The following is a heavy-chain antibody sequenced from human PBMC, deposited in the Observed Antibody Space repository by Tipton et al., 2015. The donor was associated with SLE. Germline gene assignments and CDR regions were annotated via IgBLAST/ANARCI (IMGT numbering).Heavy chain of an antibody. J-gene: IGHJ6*02. CDR3: ARSRRSSSSDYYYYGMDV. D-gene: IGHD6-6*01. V-gene: IGHV4-34*01. CDR2: INHSGST. Sequence: TLSLTCAVYGGSFSGYYWSWIRQSPGKGLEWIGEINHSGSTNYNPSLKSRVTISVDTSKNQFSLKLSSVTAADTAVYYCARSRRSSSSDYYYYGMDVWGQGTTVTVSS. CDR1: GGSFSGYY.